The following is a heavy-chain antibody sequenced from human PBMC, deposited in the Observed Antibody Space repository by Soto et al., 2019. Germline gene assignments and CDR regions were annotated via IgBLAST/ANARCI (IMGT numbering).Heavy chain of an antibody. CDR3: ARDMAWGATQFDY. J-gene: IGHJ4*02. D-gene: IGHD1-26*01. CDR2: IWYDGSNK. CDR1: GFTFGSYG. Sequence: GGPLRLSCAASGFTFGSYGMHWVRQAPGKGLEWVAVIWYDGSNKYYADSVKGRFTISRDNSKNTLYLQMNSLRAEDTAVYYCARDMAWGATQFDYWGQGTLVTVSS. V-gene: IGHV3-33*01.